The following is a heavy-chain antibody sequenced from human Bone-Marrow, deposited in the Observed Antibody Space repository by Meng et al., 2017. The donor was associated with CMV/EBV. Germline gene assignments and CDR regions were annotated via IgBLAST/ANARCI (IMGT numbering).Heavy chain of an antibody. V-gene: IGHV3-11*04. Sequence: SGFTFSAYYMSWIRQAPGKGLEWVSYISSSGSTIYYADSVKGRFTISRDNAKNSLYLQMNSLRAEDTAVYYCARGTGIAARPRAFDYWGQGTLVTVSS. J-gene: IGHJ4*02. CDR1: GFTFSAYY. CDR3: ARGTGIAARPRAFDY. D-gene: IGHD6-6*01. CDR2: ISSSGSTI.